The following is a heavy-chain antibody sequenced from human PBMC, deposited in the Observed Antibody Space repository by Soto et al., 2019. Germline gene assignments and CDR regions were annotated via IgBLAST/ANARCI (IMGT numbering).Heavy chain of an antibody. J-gene: IGHJ5*02. V-gene: IGHV4-34*01. CDR2: INHSGST. CDR1: GGSFIGYY. Sequence: SETLSLTCAVYGGSFIGYYWSWIRQPPGKGLEWIGEINHSGSTNYNPSLKSRVTISVDTSKNQFSLKLSSVTAADTAVYYCARKGRDRFDPWGQGTLVTVSS. D-gene: IGHD3-10*01. CDR3: ARKGRDRFDP.